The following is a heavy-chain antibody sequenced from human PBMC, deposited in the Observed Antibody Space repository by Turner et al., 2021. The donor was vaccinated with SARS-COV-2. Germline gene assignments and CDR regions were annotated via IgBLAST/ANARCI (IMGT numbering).Heavy chain of an antibody. V-gene: IGHV3-21*01. CDR1: GFPFSSYT. CDR2: ISSSSSYI. CDR3: ARGTYYYDSSVYSGTNWFDP. D-gene: IGHD3-22*01. Sequence: EVQLVESGGGLGKPGGSLRLSVAASGFPFSSYTMYWVRQAPGKGLEWVSSISSSSSYIYYADSVKGRFTISRDNAKNSLYLQMNSLRAEDTAVYYCARGTYYYDSSVYSGTNWFDPWGQGTLVTVSS. J-gene: IGHJ5*02.